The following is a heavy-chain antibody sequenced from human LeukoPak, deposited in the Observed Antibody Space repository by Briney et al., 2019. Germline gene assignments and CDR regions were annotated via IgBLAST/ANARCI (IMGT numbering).Heavy chain of an antibody. J-gene: IGHJ3*02. Sequence: PSETLSLTCTVSGGSISSYYWSWNRQPPGKGLEWIGYISYSGSTNYNPSLKSRVTISIDTSKNQFSLKLRSVTAAHTAIYYCARQGYDILTGYIDAFDIWGQGTMVTVSS. CDR2: ISYSGST. CDR3: ARQGYDILTGYIDAFDI. D-gene: IGHD3-9*01. CDR1: GGSISSYY. V-gene: IGHV4-59*08.